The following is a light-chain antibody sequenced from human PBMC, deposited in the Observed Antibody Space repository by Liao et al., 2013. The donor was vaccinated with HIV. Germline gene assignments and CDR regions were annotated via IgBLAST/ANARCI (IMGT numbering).Light chain of an antibody. J-gene: IGLJ2*01. CDR3: QSADSSGTYSHVV. CDR1: KLGDEY. Sequence: SYGLTQPPSVSVSPGQTASITCSGDKLGDEYASWYQQKPGQSPVVVIYQDDKRPSGIPERFSGSNSGNTATLTISGTQSMDEADYYCQSADSSGTYSHVVFGGGTKLTVL. V-gene: IGLV3-1*01. CDR2: QDD.